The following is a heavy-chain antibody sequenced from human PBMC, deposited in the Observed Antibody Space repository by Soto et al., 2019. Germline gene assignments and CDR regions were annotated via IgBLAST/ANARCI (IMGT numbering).Heavy chain of an antibody. D-gene: IGHD6-19*01. CDR2: ISGSGGST. V-gene: IGHV3-23*01. CDR3: AKDPLSFIAVYYFDY. Sequence: PGGSLRLSCAASGFTFSSYAMSWVRQAPGKGLEWVSAISGSGGSTYYADSVKGRFTISRDNSKNTLYLQMNSLRAEDTAVYYCAKDPLSFIAVYYFDYWGQGTLVTVSS. CDR1: GFTFSSYA. J-gene: IGHJ4*02.